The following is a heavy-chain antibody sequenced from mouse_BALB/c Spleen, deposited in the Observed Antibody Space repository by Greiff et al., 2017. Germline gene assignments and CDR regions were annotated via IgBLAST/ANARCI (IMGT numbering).Heavy chain of an antibody. D-gene: IGHD2-2*01. CDR3: NAGGRLRRDMDY. Sequence: EVKLQESGAELVRSRASVKLSCTASGFNIKDYYMHWVKQRPEQGLEWIGWIDPENGDTEYAPKFQGKATMTADTSSNTAYLQLSSLTSEDTAVYYCNAGGRLRRDMDYWGQGTSVTVSS. CDR1: GFNIKDYY. V-gene: IGHV14-4*02. CDR2: IDPENGDT. J-gene: IGHJ4*01.